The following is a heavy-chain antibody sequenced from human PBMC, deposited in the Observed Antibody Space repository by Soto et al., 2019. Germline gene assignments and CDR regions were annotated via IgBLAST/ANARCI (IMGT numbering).Heavy chain of an antibody. D-gene: IGHD3-10*01. CDR1: GYTFSSYT. Sequence: QIQLAQSGGEVKKHGASVKVSCKTSGYTFSSYTIAWVRQAPGQGLEWLGWISPDDGNTEYEQKFQGRVTMTADTLTNNAYKELRSLKYDDTAVYYCARVEAPFGESLHWGQGTPVTVSA. CDR2: ISPDDGNT. J-gene: IGHJ4*02. CDR3: ARVEAPFGESLH. V-gene: IGHV1-18*01.